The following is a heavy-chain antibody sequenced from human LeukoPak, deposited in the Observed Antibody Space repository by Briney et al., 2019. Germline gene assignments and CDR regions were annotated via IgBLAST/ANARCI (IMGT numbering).Heavy chain of an antibody. Sequence: ASVKVSCNASGYTFAGYYMHWVRQATGQGLEWMGWMNPNSGNTGYAQKFQGRVTMTRNTSISTAYMELSSLRSEDTAVYYCASYGSRRYNWFDPWGQGTLVTVSS. V-gene: IGHV1-8*02. CDR3: ASYGSRRYNWFDP. D-gene: IGHD3-10*01. J-gene: IGHJ5*02. CDR1: GYTFAGYY. CDR2: MNPNSGNT.